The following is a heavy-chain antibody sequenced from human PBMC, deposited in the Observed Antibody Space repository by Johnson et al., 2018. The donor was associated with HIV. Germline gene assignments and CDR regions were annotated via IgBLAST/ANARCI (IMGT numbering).Heavy chain of an antibody. CDR3: ARGPSQLYWPDVAFDI. J-gene: IGHJ3*02. V-gene: IGHV3-53*01. Sequence: VQLVESGGGLIQPGGSLRLSCAASGFTVSSNYMSWVRQAPGKGLEWVSVIYSGGSTYYVDSVKGRLTISRDNAKNSLYLQMNSRRAEDTAVYYCARGPSQLYWPDVAFDIWGQGTTVTVSS. CDR2: IYSGGST. CDR1: GFTVSSNY. D-gene: IGHD2-8*02.